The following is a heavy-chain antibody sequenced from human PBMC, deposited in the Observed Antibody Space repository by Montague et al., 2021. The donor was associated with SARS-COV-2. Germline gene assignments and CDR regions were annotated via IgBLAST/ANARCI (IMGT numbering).Heavy chain of an antibody. D-gene: IGHD4-23*01. V-gene: IGHV4-34*01. CDR1: GGSLSGFY. Sequence: SETLSLTCAVYGGSLSGFYWAWIRQAPGQGLEWVGEITHGGSTSXSPARKSRLTISLDTSKNQCSLKLDSVTAADTATYYCARSHAYRGNDYFDSWGQGALVIVSS. J-gene: IGHJ4*02. CDR2: ITHGGST. CDR3: ARSHAYRGNDYFDS.